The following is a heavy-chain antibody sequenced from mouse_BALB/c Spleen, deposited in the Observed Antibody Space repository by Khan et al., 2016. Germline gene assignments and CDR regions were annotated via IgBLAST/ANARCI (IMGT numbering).Heavy chain of an antibody. V-gene: IGHV2-5*01. J-gene: IGHJ4*01. Sequence: QVQLKESGPGLVQPSQSLSITCTVSGFSLTSYGVHWVRQSPGKGLEWLGVRWRGGSTEYNAAFMSRLSITKDNSKSQVFCKMNSLQADDTAIYYCAKTIYYGNYYSMDYWGQGTSVTVSS. CDR1: GFSLTSYG. CDR3: AKTIYYGNYYSMDY. D-gene: IGHD2-1*01. CDR2: RWRGGST.